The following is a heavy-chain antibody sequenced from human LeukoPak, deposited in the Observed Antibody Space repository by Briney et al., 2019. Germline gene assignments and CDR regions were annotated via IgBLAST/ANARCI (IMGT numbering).Heavy chain of an antibody. J-gene: IGHJ4*02. CDR1: GFTFSNAW. CDR3: TTQITGTNFGVVIRNDY. D-gene: IGHD3-3*01. V-gene: IGHV3-15*01. Sequence: PGPSLRLSCAPSGFTFSNAWMSWVRQAPAKGLEWVGRIKSKTDGGTTDYAAPVKGRFTISRDDSKTTLYLHMNSLKTEDTAVYYCTTQITGTNFGVVIRNDYWGQGTLVTVSS. CDR2: IKSKTDGGTT.